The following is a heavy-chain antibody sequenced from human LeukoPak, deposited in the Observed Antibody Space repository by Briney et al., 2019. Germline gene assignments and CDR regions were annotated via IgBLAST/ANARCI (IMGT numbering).Heavy chain of an antibody. Sequence: GGSLRLSSAASGFTFSSYWMSWVRQAPGKGLEWVANIKQDGSEKYYVDSVKGRFTISRDNAKNSQYLQMNSLRVEDTAIYYCATDGGPFDHWGQGTLVTVSS. V-gene: IGHV3-7*01. CDR3: ATDGGPFDH. CDR1: GFTFSSYW. J-gene: IGHJ4*02. D-gene: IGHD3-3*01. CDR2: IKQDGSEK.